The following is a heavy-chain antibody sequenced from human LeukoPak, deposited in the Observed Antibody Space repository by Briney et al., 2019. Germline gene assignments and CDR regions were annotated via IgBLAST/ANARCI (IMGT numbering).Heavy chain of an antibody. J-gene: IGHJ4*02. CDR1: GYTFTSYY. CDR3: ATPRTYYYDSSSYYYFDY. V-gene: IGHV1-24*01. CDR2: FDPEDGET. D-gene: IGHD3-22*01. Sequence: ASVKVSCKASGYTFTSYYMHWVRQAPGKGLEWMGGFDPEDGETIYAQKFQGRVTMTEDTSTDTAYMELSSLRSEDTAVYYCATPRTYYYDSSSYYYFDYWGQGTLVTVSS.